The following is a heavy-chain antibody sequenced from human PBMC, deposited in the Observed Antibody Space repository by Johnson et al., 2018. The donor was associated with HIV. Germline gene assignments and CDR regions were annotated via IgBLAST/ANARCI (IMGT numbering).Heavy chain of an antibody. J-gene: IGHJ3*02. CDR2: ISSTATNI. Sequence: QVQLVESGGGLVKPGGSLRLSCAASGFSFSDYYLSWFRQAPGKGLEWVSYISSTATNIDYADSVKGRFTISRDNSKNTLYLQMGSLRAEDMAVYYCARGWELLTPAFDIWGQGTMLTVSS. D-gene: IGHD1-26*01. CDR3: ARGWELLTPAFDI. CDR1: GFSFSDYY. V-gene: IGHV3-11*04.